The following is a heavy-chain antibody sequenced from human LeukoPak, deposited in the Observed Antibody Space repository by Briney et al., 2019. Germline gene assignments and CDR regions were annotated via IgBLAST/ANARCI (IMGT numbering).Heavy chain of an antibody. D-gene: IGHD3-22*01. Sequence: SETLSLTCTVSGGSISSSIYFWGWIRQPPGKGLEWIGSIYYSGSTYYNPSLKSRVTISVYTSKNEFSLKLTSMTAADTAVYYCAKVSTMIVGDFDYWGQGTLVTVSS. J-gene: IGHJ4*02. CDR1: GGSISSSIYF. CDR2: IYYSGST. CDR3: AKVSTMIVGDFDY. V-gene: IGHV4-39*07.